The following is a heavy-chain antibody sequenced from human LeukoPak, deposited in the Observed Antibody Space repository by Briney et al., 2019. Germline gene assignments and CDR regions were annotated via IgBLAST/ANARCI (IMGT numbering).Heavy chain of an antibody. CDR1: GFTFSSYS. CDR3: ARKMGMSGSTKDCFDS. Sequence: GGSLRLSCEASGFTFSSYSMNWVCQAPGKGLEWVPSITSMSSSIYYADSMQGRFTISRDNSKNSVYLQMKSPGAEDTAVYYCARKMGMSGSTKDCFDSWEQGALVTVSS. D-gene: IGHD3-3*01. CDR2: ITSMSSSI. V-gene: IGHV3-21*01. J-gene: IGHJ4*02.